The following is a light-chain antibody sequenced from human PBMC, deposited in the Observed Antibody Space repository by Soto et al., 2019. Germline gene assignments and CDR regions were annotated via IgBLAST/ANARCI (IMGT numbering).Light chain of an antibody. Sequence: DIQVTQSPSSLSASIGDRVTITCRASQNIRRYLNWYQHKTGKAPKVLIYGASSLQSGVPSRFSGSGSGADFTLTITSLQPEDFATYYGQHTYSIPHTFGQGTKVEIK. V-gene: IGKV1-39*01. J-gene: IGKJ1*01. CDR1: QNIRRY. CDR3: QHTYSIPHT. CDR2: GAS.